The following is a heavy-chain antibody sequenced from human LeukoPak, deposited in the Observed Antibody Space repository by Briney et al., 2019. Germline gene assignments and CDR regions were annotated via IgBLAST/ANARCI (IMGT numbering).Heavy chain of an antibody. CDR3: ARDSGSAYYGVDF. CDR1: GFIFSTYG. D-gene: IGHD3-3*01. Sequence: PGGSLRLSCAASGFIFSTYGLHWVRQVPGKGLEWVAVIAYDGSHKYYADSVKGRFTISRDNPKSTLYLQMNSLRAEDTAVYYCARDSGSAYYGVDFWGQGTLVTVSS. V-gene: IGHV3-30*03. J-gene: IGHJ4*02. CDR2: IAYDGSHK.